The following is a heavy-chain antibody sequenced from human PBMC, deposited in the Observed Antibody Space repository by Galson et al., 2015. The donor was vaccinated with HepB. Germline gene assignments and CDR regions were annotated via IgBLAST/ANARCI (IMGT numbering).Heavy chain of an antibody. CDR1: GFNFGDHA. CDR2: ISWNSGGV. Sequence: SLRLSCAGSGFNFGDHAMLWVRQVPGKGLEWVSAISWNSGGVGYADSVRGRFTISRDNARNSVSLQMNSLRVEDTALYYCARDIGPLTMTRGYLASWGQGTLVTITS. V-gene: IGHV3-9*01. D-gene: IGHD3-10*01. CDR3: ARDIGPLTMTRGYLAS. J-gene: IGHJ1*01.